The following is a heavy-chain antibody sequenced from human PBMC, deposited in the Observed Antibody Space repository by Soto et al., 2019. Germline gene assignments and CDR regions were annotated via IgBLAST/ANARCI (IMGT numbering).Heavy chain of an antibody. CDR3: ARARLSGIAEAADY. CDR2: INWNSGNL. D-gene: IGHD6-19*01. J-gene: IGHJ4*02. CDR1: GFTFDNYA. V-gene: IGHV3-9*01. Sequence: GGSLRLSCAASGFTFDNYAMHWVRQAPGKGLEWVSGINWNSGNLAYADSVKGRFTISRDNTKDSLFLQMNSLRAEDTALYYCARARLSGIAEAADYWGQGTLVTVSS.